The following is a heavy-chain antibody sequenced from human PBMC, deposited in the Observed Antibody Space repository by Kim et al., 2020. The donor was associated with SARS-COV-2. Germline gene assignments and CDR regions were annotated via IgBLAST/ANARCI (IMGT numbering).Heavy chain of an antibody. CDR3: ARGRVGSSWYEAGAFDI. V-gene: IGHV5-51*01. CDR1: GYSFTSYW. CDR2: IYPGDSDN. D-gene: IGHD6-13*01. Sequence: GESLKISCKGSGYSFTSYWIGWVRQMPGKGLEWMGIIYPGDSDNRYSPSFQGQVTISADKSISTAYLQWSSLKASDTAMYYCARGRVGSSWYEAGAFDIWGQGTMVTVSS. J-gene: IGHJ3*02.